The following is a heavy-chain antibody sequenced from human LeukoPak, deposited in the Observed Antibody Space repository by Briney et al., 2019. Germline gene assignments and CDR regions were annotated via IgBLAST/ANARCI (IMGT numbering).Heavy chain of an antibody. V-gene: IGHV4-59*08. Sequence: SETLSLTCTVSGGSISSYYWSWIRQPPGKGLEWIGYIYYSGSTNYNPSLKSRVTISVDTSKDQFSLKLSSVTAADTAVYYCARHSPPFSLYYYDSSGYPGGYYFDYWGQGTLVTVSS. D-gene: IGHD3-22*01. CDR1: GGSISSYY. J-gene: IGHJ4*02. CDR2: IYYSGST. CDR3: ARHSPPFSLYYYDSSGYPGGYYFDY.